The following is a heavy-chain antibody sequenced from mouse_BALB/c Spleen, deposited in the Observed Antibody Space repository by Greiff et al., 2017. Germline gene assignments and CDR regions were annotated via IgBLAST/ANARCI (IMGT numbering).Heavy chain of an antibody. J-gene: IGHJ4*01. CDR1: GYAFTNYL. V-gene: IGHV1-54*01. CDR2: INPGSGGT. D-gene: IGHD1-1*01. CDR3: ARSDYYGSRGDY. Sequence: QVQLQQSGAELVRPGTSVKVSCKASGYAFTNYLIEWVKQRPGQGLEWIGVINPGSGGTNYNEKFKGKATLTADKSSSTAYMQLSSLTSDDSAVYFCARSDYYGSRGDYWGQGTSVTVSS.